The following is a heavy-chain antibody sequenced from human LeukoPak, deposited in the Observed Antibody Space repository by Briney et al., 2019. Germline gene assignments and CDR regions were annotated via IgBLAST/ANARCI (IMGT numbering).Heavy chain of an antibody. CDR1: GFTLSDYY. V-gene: IGHV3-11*01. Sequence: GGSLRLSCAASGFTLSDYYMSWIRQAQGKGVEGVSYISSSGSTIYYAVFVKGRFTISRDNAKNSLYLQMNSLRAEDTAVYYCARDEEWLVVYWGQGTLVTVSS. D-gene: IGHD6-19*01. J-gene: IGHJ4*02. CDR2: ISSSGSTI. CDR3: ARDEEWLVVY.